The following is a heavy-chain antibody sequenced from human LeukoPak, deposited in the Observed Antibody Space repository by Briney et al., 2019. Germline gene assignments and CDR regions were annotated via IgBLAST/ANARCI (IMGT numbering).Heavy chain of an antibody. CDR1: GFTFSSYA. J-gene: IGHJ4*02. CDR3: VKRGRQGDYAYDY. V-gene: IGHV3-64D*06. D-gene: IGHD4-17*01. Sequence: GGSLILSCSAYGFTFSSYAIHWVRQAPGKGLEYVSSISTDGGSTYYADSVKGRFTISRDNSKNTLYLQMSSLRGLLRAVYYCVKRGRQGDYAYDYWGQGTLVTVSS. CDR2: ISTDGGST.